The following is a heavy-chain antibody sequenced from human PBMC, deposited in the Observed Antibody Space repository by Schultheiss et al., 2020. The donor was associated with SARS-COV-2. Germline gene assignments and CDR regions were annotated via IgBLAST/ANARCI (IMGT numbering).Heavy chain of an antibody. CDR3: AKDYDYYYDSSGYSD. CDR2: IDAGGGST. V-gene: IGHV3-23*01. CDR1: GFTFTSYA. J-gene: IGHJ4*02. Sequence: GESLKISCAASGFTFTSYAMSWVRQAPGKGLEWVSAIDAGGGSTYYPDSVKGRFTISRDNSKNTLYLQMNSLRAEDTAVYYCAKDYDYYYDSSGYSDWGQGTLVTVSS. D-gene: IGHD3-22*01.